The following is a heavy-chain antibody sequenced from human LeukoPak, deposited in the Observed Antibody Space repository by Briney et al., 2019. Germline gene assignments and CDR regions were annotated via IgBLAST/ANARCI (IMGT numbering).Heavy chain of an antibody. Sequence: PGGSLRLSCAASGFTFRAFWMSWVRQAPGKGLEWVANIKQDGSEKKYVDSVKGRFTISRDNAKNSLYLQMNSLRPEDTAVYFCAREGKLTGYFGGLGFNYWGPGTLVTVSS. CDR3: AREGKLTGYFGGLGFNY. CDR2: IKQDGSEK. D-gene: IGHD6-19*01. J-gene: IGHJ4*02. CDR1: GFTFRAFW. V-gene: IGHV3-7*01.